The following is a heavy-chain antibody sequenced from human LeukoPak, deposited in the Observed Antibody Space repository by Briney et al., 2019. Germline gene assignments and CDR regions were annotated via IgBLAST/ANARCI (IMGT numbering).Heavy chain of an antibody. J-gene: IGHJ4*02. CDR1: GFTVSNTY. CDR3: ARLPSGDY. Sequence: PGGSLRLSCAASGFTVSNTYMSWVRQAPGKGLEWVSVIYSGGNTYYADAVKGRFTISRDSSKNALYLQINSLRAEDTAVYYCARLPSGDYWGQGTLVTVSS. D-gene: IGHD3-10*01. CDR2: IYSGGNT. V-gene: IGHV3-66*04.